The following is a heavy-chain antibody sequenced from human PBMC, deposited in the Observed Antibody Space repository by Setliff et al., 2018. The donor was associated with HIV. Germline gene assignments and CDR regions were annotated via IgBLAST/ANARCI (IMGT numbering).Heavy chain of an antibody. V-gene: IGHV4-39*07. J-gene: IGHJ1*01. D-gene: IGHD1-1*01. Sequence: PSETLSLTCTISGGSISITSYYWGWIRQPPGEGLEWIGSIHYSGNTYYNPSLKSRVTISEDTSKNQFSLKLTSVTAADTAVYYCARDSNAPYFQHWGQGTLVTVSS. CDR1: GGSISITSYY. CDR3: ARDSNAPYFQH. CDR2: IHYSGNT.